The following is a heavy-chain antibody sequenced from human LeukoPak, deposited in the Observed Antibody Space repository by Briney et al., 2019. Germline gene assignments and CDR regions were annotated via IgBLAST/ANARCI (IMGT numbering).Heavy chain of an antibody. D-gene: IGHD1-14*01. CDR2: IRYDGSEK. Sequence: GGSLRLSCAPSGFTFSSYGMHWVRPAPGKGRXXXXXIRYDGSEKYYAEFVTGRFTVSRDNSKSTLYLELNSLRADDTAVYYCAREAWDLTGRAPVIWGQGTRVTVSS. J-gene: IGHJ4*02. CDR1: GFTFSSYG. V-gene: IGHV3-30*02. CDR3: AREAWDLTGRAPVI.